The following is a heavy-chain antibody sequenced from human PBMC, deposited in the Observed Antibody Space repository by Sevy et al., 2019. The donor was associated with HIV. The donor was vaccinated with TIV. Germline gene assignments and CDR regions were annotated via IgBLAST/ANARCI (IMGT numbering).Heavy chain of an antibody. D-gene: IGHD3-22*01. J-gene: IGHJ6*02. CDR1: GYTLTELS. CDR3: ASYEGGHYYDSSGPYYYYGMDV. Sequence: ASVKVSCKVSGYTLTELSMHWVRQAPGKGLEWMGGFDPEDGETIYAQKFQGRFTMTEDTSTDTAYMELSSLRSEDTAVYYCASYEGGHYYDSSGPYYYYGMDVWGQGTTVTVSS. V-gene: IGHV1-24*01. CDR2: FDPEDGET.